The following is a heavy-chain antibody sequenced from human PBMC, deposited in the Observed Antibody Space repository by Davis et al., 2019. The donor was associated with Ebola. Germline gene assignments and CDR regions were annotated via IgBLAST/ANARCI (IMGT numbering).Heavy chain of an antibody. CDR2: ISSSSSYI. Sequence: GSLRLSCAASGFTFSSYSMNWVRQAPGKGLEWVSSISSSSSYIYYADSVKGRFTISRDNAKNSLYLQMNSLRAEDTAVYYCARGATVTTSYFDYWGQGTLVTVSS. CDR3: ARGATVTTSYFDY. CDR1: GFTFSSYS. V-gene: IGHV3-21*01. D-gene: IGHD4-17*01. J-gene: IGHJ4*02.